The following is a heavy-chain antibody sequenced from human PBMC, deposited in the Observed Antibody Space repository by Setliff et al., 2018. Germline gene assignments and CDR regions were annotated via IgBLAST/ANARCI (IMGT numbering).Heavy chain of an antibody. CDR1: GGSISSYY. D-gene: IGHD3-22*01. CDR2: IYYSGST. J-gene: IGHJ6*02. V-gene: IGHV4-59*01. CDR3: ARGGGYYFGYYYYGMDV. Sequence: SETLSLTCTVSGGSISSYYWSWIRQPPGKGLEWIGYIYYSGSTNYNPSLKSRVTISVDTSKNQFSLKLSSVTAADTAVYYCARGGGYYFGYYYYGMDVWSQGTTVTVSS.